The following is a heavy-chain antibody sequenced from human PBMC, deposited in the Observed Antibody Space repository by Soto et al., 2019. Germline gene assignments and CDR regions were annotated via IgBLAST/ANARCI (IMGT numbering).Heavy chain of an antibody. CDR3: ARANTEITIFGVVIPTLRLNWFDP. V-gene: IGHV3-11*01. Sequence: GGSLRLSCAASGFTFSDYYMSWIRQAPGKGLEWVSYISSSGSTIYYADSVKGRFTISRDNAKNSLYLQMNSLRAEDTAVYYCARANTEITIFGVVIPTLRLNWFDPWGQGTLVTVSS. CDR2: ISSSGSTI. D-gene: IGHD3-3*01. J-gene: IGHJ5*02. CDR1: GFTFSDYY.